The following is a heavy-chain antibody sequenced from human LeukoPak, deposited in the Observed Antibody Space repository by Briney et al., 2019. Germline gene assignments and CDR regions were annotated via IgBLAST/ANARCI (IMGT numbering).Heavy chain of an antibody. V-gene: IGHV3-23*01. D-gene: IGHD3-22*01. CDR2: ISGSGGST. CDR3: ARDYYDSSEYY. J-gene: IGHJ4*02. Sequence: PGGSLRLSCAASGFTFSSYAMSWVRQAPGKGLEWVSAISGSGGSTYYADSVKDRFTISRDNSKNTLYLQMNSLRAEDTAVYYCARDYYDSSEYYWGQGTLVTVSS. CDR1: GFTFSSYA.